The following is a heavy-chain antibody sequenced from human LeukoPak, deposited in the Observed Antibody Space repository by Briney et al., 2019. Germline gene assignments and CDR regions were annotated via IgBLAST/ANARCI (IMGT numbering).Heavy chain of an antibody. CDR1: GYTLTELP. CDR3: ATKWGVGATTSGAFDI. Sequence: ASVKVSCKVSGYTLTELPMHWVRQAPGKGLEWMGGLDPEDGETIYAQKFQGGVTMTEDTSTDTAYMELSSLRSEDTAVYYCATKWGVGATTSGAFDIWGQGTMVTVSS. CDR2: LDPEDGET. V-gene: IGHV1-24*01. J-gene: IGHJ3*02. D-gene: IGHD1-26*01.